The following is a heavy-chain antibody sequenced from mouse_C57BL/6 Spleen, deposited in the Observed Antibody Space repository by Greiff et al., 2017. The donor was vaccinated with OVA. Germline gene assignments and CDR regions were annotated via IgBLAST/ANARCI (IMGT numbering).Heavy chain of an antibody. Sequence: VQLQQPGAELVRPGSSVKLSCKASGYTFTSYWMHWVKQRPIQGLEWIGNIDPSDSETHYNQKFKDKATLTVDKSSSTAYMQLSSLTSEDSAVYYCARGAAQVAFADWGQGTLVTVSA. V-gene: IGHV1-52*01. CDR1: GYTFTSYW. D-gene: IGHD3-2*02. CDR2: IDPSDSET. J-gene: IGHJ3*01. CDR3: ARGAAQVAFAD.